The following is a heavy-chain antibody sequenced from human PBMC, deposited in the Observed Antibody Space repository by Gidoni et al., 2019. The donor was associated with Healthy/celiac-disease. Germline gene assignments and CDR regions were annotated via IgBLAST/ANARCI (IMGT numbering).Heavy chain of an antibody. V-gene: IGHV1-69*01. CDR1: GGTFSRYA. Sequence: QVQLVQSGAEVKKPGSSVKVSCKASGGTFSRYAISWVRQAPGQGLEWMGGIIPIFGTANYAQKFQGRVTITADESTSTAYMELSSLRSEDTAVYYCARRSGAAPPPRFYYYYYYMDVWGKGTTVTVSS. D-gene: IGHD6-6*01. CDR2: IIPIFGTA. J-gene: IGHJ6*03. CDR3: ARRSGAAPPPRFYYYYYYMDV.